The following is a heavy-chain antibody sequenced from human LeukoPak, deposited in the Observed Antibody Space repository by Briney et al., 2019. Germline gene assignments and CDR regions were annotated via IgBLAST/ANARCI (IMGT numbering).Heavy chain of an antibody. J-gene: IGHJ5*02. Sequence: SETLSLTCTVSGGSIITSTYYWAWIRQPPGKGLEWLGNIYYTGSTYYNPSLQSRLTISIDTSKAQFSLQLTSVTAADTAVYYCVRERFEWFGQLPFNWFDPWGQGSLVIVSS. V-gene: IGHV4-39*01. CDR1: GGSIITSTYY. D-gene: IGHD3-10*01. CDR3: VRERFEWFGQLPFNWFDP. CDR2: IYYTGST.